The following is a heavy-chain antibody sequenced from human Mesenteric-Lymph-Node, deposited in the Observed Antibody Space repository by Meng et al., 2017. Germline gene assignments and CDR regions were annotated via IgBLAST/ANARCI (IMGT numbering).Heavy chain of an antibody. CDR3: ARGSYYYDSSGYQDIQH. D-gene: IGHD3-22*01. J-gene: IGHJ1*01. Sequence: QVQLVQSGAEVKKPGASVKVSCKASGYTFTSYYMHWVRQAPGQGLEWMGIINPSGGSTSYAQKFQGRVTMTRDTSTSTVYMELSSLRSEDTAVYYCARGSYYYDSSGYQDIQHWGQGTLVTVSS. CDR2: INPSGGST. CDR1: GYTFTSYY. V-gene: IGHV1-46*01.